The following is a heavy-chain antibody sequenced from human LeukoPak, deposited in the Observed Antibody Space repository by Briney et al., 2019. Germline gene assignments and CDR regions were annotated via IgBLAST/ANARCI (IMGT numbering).Heavy chain of an antibody. V-gene: IGHV3-23*01. Sequence: GGSLRLSCAASGFTFSSFAMTWVRQAPGKGLEWVSGFDGNGPNTYYADSVKGRWTISRDNSRNTLYLEMNSLRPEDTAIYYCAKPRATGLGWAQFDYWGQGSLVTVSS. J-gene: IGHJ4*02. CDR2: FDGNGPNT. CDR3: AKPRATGLGWAQFDY. CDR1: GFTFSSFA. D-gene: IGHD2-8*02.